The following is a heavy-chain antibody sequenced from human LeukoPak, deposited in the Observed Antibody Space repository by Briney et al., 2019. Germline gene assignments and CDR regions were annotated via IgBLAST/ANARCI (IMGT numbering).Heavy chain of an antibody. Sequence: ASVKVSCEASGYTFTGYYMHWVRQAPGQGLEWMGWINPNSGGTNYAQKFQGRVTMTRDTSISTAYMELSRLRSDDTAVYYCATSLLLWFGELLGGFDYWGQGTLVTVSS. D-gene: IGHD3-10*01. CDR3: ATSLLLWFGELLGGFDY. CDR2: INPNSGGT. CDR1: GYTFTGYY. J-gene: IGHJ4*02. V-gene: IGHV1-2*02.